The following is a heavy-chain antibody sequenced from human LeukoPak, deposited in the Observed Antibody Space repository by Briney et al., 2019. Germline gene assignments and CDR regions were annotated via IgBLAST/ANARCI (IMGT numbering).Heavy chain of an antibody. Sequence: GGSQRLSCAASGFIFSNYAMHWIRQAPGKGLEWVAVITYDGSNKYYADSVKGRFTISRDNSKNTLYLQMNSLRTDDTAVYYCASENPHAFDIWGQGTMVTVSS. CDR2: ITYDGSNK. J-gene: IGHJ3*02. CDR3: ASENPHAFDI. V-gene: IGHV3-30*04. CDR1: GFIFSNYA.